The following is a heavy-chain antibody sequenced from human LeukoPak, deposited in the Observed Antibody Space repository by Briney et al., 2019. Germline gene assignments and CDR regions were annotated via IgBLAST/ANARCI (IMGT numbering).Heavy chain of an antibody. Sequence: GASVKVSCKASSYTFTNYAFTWVRQAPGQGLEWMGWISAYNGNTNYAQKLQGRVTMTTDTSTSTAYMELRSLRSDDTAVYCCARVGYSSGWHKTHFFGYWGQGTLVTVSS. J-gene: IGHJ4*02. V-gene: IGHV1-18*01. D-gene: IGHD6-19*01. CDR2: ISAYNGNT. CDR3: ARVGYSSGWHKTHFFGY. CDR1: SYTFTNYA.